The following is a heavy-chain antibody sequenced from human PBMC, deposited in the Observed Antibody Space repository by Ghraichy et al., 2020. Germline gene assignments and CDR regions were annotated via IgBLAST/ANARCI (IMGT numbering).Heavy chain of an antibody. CDR2: IYYSGTT. V-gene: IGHV4-31*03. CDR3: ARSFYYGSGTFHIDY. CDR1: VGSISSDGYY. Sequence: SETLSLTCTVSVGSISSDGYYWSWIRQHPGKGLEWIGYIYYSGTTYYNPSLQSRFTMSVDTSKNHFSLTLSSVTAADTAVYYCARSFYYGSGTFHIDYWGQGILVTVSS. J-gene: IGHJ4*02. D-gene: IGHD3-10*01.